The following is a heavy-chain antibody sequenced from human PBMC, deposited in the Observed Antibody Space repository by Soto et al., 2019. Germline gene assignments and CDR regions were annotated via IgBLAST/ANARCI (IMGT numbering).Heavy chain of an antibody. CDR3: ARXRXDFPSQFDP. CDR2: TSPYGDNT. V-gene: IGHV1-18*04. Sequence: QVQLVQSGVEVKESGASVKVSCKASGYTFATYGFSWVRQAPGQXXEWMGWTSPYGDNTKYAQKFQGRVTMTTDTXXXXXXXXXXXXXXXXXXXXXXARXRXDFPSQFDPWGQGTLVTVSS. CDR1: GYTFATYG. J-gene: IGHJ5*02.